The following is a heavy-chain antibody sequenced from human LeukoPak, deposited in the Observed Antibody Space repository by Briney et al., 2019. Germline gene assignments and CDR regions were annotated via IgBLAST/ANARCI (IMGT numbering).Heavy chain of an antibody. CDR2: INHSGST. V-gene: IGHV4-34*01. J-gene: IGHJ3*02. D-gene: IGHD4-11*01. CDR1: GGSFSGYY. CDR3: ARVLVYGNYRMDAFDI. Sequence: SETLSLTCAVYGGSFSGYYWSWIRQPPGKGLEWIGEINHSGSTNYNPSLKSRVTISKDTSKNQFSLKLSSVTAADTAIYYCARVLVYGNYRMDAFDIWDQGTMVTVSS.